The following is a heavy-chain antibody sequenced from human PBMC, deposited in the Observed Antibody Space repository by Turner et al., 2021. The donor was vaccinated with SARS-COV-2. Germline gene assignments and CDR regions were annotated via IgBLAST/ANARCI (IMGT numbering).Heavy chain of an antibody. CDR2: INPNRGGT. Sequence: QVQLVQCGAEVKKPWASVQVSCKASGYTFTGYYMHWVRQAPGQGLEWMGWINPNRGGTNYAQKFQGRVTMTRDTSISTAYMELSRLRSDDTAVYFCARDLFDLGSRWTQWGQGTLVTVSS. J-gene: IGHJ4*02. D-gene: IGHD6-13*01. CDR1: GYTFTGYY. CDR3: ARDLFDLGSRWTQ. V-gene: IGHV1-2*02.